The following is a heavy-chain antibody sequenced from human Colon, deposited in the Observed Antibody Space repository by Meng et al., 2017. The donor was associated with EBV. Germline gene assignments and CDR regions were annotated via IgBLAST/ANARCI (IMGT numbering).Heavy chain of an antibody. Sequence: QRRLQHLGAGLFNPSETLALTCTVNGGSFSGYVWSWVRQPPGKGMEWIGEVSHPGSANYNPSLKSRVTISVDASEKQFSLRLTSVTAADSAVYYCARVPTTGYKDHWGQGTLVTVPS. CDR1: GGSFSGYV. V-gene: IGHV4-34*01. CDR2: VSHPGSA. J-gene: IGHJ4*02. CDR3: ARVPTTGYKDH. D-gene: IGHD3-9*01.